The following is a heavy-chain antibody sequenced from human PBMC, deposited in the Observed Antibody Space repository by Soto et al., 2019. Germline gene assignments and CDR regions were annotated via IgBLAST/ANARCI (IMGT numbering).Heavy chain of an antibody. V-gene: IGHV3-21*01. Sequence: GGSLRLSCAASGFTFSSYSMNWVRQAPGKGLEWVSSISSSSSYIYYADSVKGRFTISRDNAKNSLYLQMNSLRAEDTAVYYCARGGRGYSSGWSHDRWGQGTLVTVSS. CDR3: ARGGRGYSSGWSHDR. D-gene: IGHD6-19*01. CDR1: GFTFSSYS. CDR2: ISSSSSYI. J-gene: IGHJ4*02.